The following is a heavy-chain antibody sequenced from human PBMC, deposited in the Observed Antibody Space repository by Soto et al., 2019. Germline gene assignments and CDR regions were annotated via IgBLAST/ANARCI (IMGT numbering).Heavy chain of an antibody. D-gene: IGHD3-10*01. V-gene: IGHV1-46*01. CDR1: GYTFTSSY. J-gene: IGHJ6*02. Sequence: ASVKVSCNVSGYTFTSSYMHWVRQAPGQGLEWMGIINPSGGSTSYAQKFQGRVTMTRDTSTSTVYMELSSLRSEDTAVYYCAREEWYYYGXGSYYNSIEYYYYGMDVWGQGTTVTVSS. CDR2: INPSGGST. CDR3: AREEWYYYGXGSYYNSIEYYYYGMDV.